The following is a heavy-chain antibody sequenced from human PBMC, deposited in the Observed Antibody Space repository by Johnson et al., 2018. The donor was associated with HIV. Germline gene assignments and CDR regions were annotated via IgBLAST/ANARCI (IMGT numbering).Heavy chain of an antibody. V-gene: IGHV3-30*03. J-gene: IGHJ3*02. CDR2: ISYDGSNK. Sequence: QVQLVESGGGVVQPGRSLRLSCAASGFTFSSYGMHWVRQAPAKGLEWVAFISYDGSNKYYADSVKGRFTISRDNSKNTLYLQMNSLRAEDTAVYYCARVTNDAFDIWGQGTMVTVSS. CDR3: ARVTNDAFDI. CDR1: GFTFSSYG.